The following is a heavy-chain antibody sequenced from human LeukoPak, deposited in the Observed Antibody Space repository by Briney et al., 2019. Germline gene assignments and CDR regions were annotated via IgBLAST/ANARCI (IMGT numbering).Heavy chain of an antibody. D-gene: IGHD6-13*01. CDR1: GESFSGYY. Sequence: SETLSLTCAVYGESFSGYYWSWIRQPPGKGLEWIGEINHSGSTNYNPSLKSRVTISVDTSKNQFSLKLSSVTAADTAVYYCARGYSSSWYSFDYWGQGTLVTVSS. V-gene: IGHV4-34*01. CDR3: ARGYSSSWYSFDY. J-gene: IGHJ4*02. CDR2: INHSGST.